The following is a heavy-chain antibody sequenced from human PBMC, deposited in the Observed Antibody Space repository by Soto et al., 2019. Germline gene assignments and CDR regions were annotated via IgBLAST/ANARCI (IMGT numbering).Heavy chain of an antibody. CDR3: ARKVSGSTGRPDLWYFDL. J-gene: IGHJ2*01. V-gene: IGHV3-23*01. Sequence: EVQLLDSGGGLVQPGGPLRLSCAASGFTFSGYALTWVRQAPGKGLEWVSASDATFYADSVKGRFTISRDNSKNTLYLQMNTLRAEDTAVYYCARKVSGSTGRPDLWYFDLWGRGTLVTVSS. CDR1: GFTFSGYA. D-gene: IGHD3-10*01. CDR2: SDAT.